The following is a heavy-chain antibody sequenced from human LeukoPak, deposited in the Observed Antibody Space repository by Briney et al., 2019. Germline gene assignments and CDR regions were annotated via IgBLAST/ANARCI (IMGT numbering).Heavy chain of an antibody. Sequence: ASVKVSCKASGYTFTDYYMHWVRQAPGQGLEWMGWINPNSGGTNYAQKFQGRVTMTRDTSISTAYMELSRLRSDDTAVYYCARECSSTSCGYYGMDVWGQGTTVTVSS. J-gene: IGHJ6*02. CDR1: GYTFTDYY. V-gene: IGHV1-2*02. D-gene: IGHD2-2*01. CDR3: ARECSSTSCGYYGMDV. CDR2: INPNSGGT.